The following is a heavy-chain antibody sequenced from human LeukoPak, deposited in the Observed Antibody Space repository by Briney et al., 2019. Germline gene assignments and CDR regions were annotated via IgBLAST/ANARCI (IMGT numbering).Heavy chain of an antibody. Sequence: GGSLRLSCAASGFTFSSYAMSWVRQAPGKGLEWVSTVNKGGENTHYAESVKGRFTISRDNSKNTVYLQVSSLRAEDTALYYCAIDPADYYETNSLDFWGQGTPVTVSS. D-gene: IGHD3-22*01. CDR2: VNKGGENT. CDR3: AIDPADYYETNSLDF. V-gene: IGHV3-23*01. CDR1: GFTFSSYA. J-gene: IGHJ4*02.